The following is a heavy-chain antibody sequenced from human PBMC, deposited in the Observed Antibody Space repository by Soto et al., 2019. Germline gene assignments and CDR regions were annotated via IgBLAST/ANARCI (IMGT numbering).Heavy chain of an antibody. D-gene: IGHD7-27*01. CDR1: GYTFSNLD. J-gene: IGHJ4*02. CDR2: VSPKRGNA. Sequence: QVQLVQSGAEVKNPGASVRVSCKTSGYTFSNLDINWVRQATGQGLEWMGWVSPKRGNAGYAQKFQGRVSMTTDTSISTAYMELSSLTSEDTAVYYCARGVNAGVDYWGQGTLVTVSS. V-gene: IGHV1-8*01. CDR3: ARGVNAGVDY.